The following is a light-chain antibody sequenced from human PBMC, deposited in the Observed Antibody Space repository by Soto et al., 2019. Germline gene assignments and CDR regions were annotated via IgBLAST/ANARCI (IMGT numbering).Light chain of an antibody. J-gene: IGLJ2*01. CDR3: AAWDDSLNGVL. CDR1: SSNIGNNA. V-gene: IGLV1-36*01. Sequence: QSVLTQPPSVSAAPRQRVTISCSGSSSNIGNNAVNWYQQLPGKAPKLLIYYDDLLPSGVSDRFSGSKSGTSASLAISGLQSEDEADYYCAAWDDSLNGVLFGGGTKLPS. CDR2: YDD.